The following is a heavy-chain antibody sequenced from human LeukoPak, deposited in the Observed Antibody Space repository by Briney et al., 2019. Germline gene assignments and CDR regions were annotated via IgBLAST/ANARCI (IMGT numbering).Heavy chain of an antibody. Sequence: SVKVSCKASGGTFSSYAISWVRQAPGQGLEWMGGIIPIFGTANYAQKFQGRVTITTDESTSTAYMELSSLRSEDMAVYYCARTQGVITNWFDPWGQGTLVTVSS. V-gene: IGHV1-69*05. CDR1: GGTFSSYA. D-gene: IGHD3-22*01. CDR2: IIPIFGTA. CDR3: ARTQGVITNWFDP. J-gene: IGHJ5*02.